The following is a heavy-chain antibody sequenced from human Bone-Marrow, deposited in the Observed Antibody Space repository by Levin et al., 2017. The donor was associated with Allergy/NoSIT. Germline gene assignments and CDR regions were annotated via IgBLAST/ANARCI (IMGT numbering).Heavy chain of an antibody. D-gene: IGHD6-19*01. J-gene: IGHJ4*02. CDR1: GFTFSSYA. CDR3: AKGLSGYSSGWYGSDY. V-gene: IGHV3-23*01. CDR2: ISGSGGST. Sequence: SCAASGFTFSSYAMSWVRQAPGKGLEWVSAISGSGGSTYYADSVKGRFTISRDNSKNTLYLQMNSLRAEDTAVYYCAKGLSGYSSGWYGSDYWGQGTLVTVSS.